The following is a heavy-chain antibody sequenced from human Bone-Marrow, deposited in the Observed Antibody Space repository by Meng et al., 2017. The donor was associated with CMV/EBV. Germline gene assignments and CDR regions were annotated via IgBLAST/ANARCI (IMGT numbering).Heavy chain of an antibody. CDR3: ARALGYCSSTSCYSYYYGMDV. D-gene: IGHD2-2*01. J-gene: IGHJ6*01. Sequence: GGSLRLSCAASGFTFSSYEMNWVRQAPGKGLEWVSYISSSGSTIYYADSVKGRFTISRDNAKNSLYLQMNSLRAEDTAVYYCARALGYCSSTSCYSYYYGMDVWGQGTTVTVSS. CDR1: GFTFSSYE. V-gene: IGHV3-48*03. CDR2: ISSSGSTI.